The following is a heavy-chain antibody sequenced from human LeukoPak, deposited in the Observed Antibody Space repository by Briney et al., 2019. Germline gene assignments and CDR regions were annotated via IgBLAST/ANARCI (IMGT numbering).Heavy chain of an antibody. CDR3: ARDRARGDYYDSSGYFGPDY. CDR1: GYTFTSYG. CDR2: ISAYNGNT. D-gene: IGHD3-22*01. Sequence: ASVKVSCKASGYTFTSYGISWVRQAPGQGLEWMGWISAYNGNTNYAQKLQGRVTMTTDTSTSTAYMELRSLRSDDTAVYYCARDRARGDYYDSSGYFGPDYWGQGTLVPVSS. J-gene: IGHJ4*02. V-gene: IGHV1-18*01.